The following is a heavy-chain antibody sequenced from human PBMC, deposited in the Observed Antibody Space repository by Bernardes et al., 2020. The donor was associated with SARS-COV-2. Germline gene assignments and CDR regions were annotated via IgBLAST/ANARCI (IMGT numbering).Heavy chain of an antibody. CDR1: GGSISSSSYY. J-gene: IGHJ4*02. CDR3: AKSDYHLGGGFDQ. D-gene: IGHD3-16*01. Sequence: ETLSLTCTVSGGSISSSSYYWGWIRQPPGKGLEWVSSIGGSGGSTYYTDSVKGRFTISRDNSKNTLYLRMHSLRAEDTAVYFCAKSDYHLGGGFDQWGQGTLVTVSS. CDR2: IGGSGGST. V-gene: IGHV3-23*01.